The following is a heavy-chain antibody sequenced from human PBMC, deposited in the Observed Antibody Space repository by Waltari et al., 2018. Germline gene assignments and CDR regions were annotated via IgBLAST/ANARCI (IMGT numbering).Heavy chain of an antibody. J-gene: IGHJ4*02. D-gene: IGHD3-22*01. CDR1: GFFFSGYT. Sequence: EVQLLESGGGLVQPGGSLRLSCAAAGFFFSGYTMNWVRQAPGEGLELVSSFHGGGDTDYADSVRGRFIISRDNSKNMLYLQMNSLRPEDTAVYYCAKGFDRASFDSWGQGALVTVSS. V-gene: IGHV3-23*03. CDR2: FHGGGDT. CDR3: AKGFDRASFDS.